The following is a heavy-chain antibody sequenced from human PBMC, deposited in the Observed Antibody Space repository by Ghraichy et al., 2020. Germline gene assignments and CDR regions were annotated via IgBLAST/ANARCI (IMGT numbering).Heavy chain of an antibody. D-gene: IGHD6-19*01. Sequence: LSLTCEASGFTFTNAYMSWVRQAPGKGLEWVGRIKTKTDGVTTDYAAPVKDRFTISRDDSKNTLYLQMNGLKTEDTAVYFCATEPTHTTGWYGKPSDYGGQGALVTVSP. J-gene: IGHJ4*02. CDR2: IKTKTDGVTT. V-gene: IGHV3-15*01. CDR3: ATEPTHTTGWYGKPSDY. CDR1: GFTFTNAY.